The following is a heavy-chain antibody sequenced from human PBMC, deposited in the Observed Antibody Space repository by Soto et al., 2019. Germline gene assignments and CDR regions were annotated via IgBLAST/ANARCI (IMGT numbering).Heavy chain of an antibody. CDR3: VRGRVMITFGVVIVIDY. Sequence: GASVKVSCKASGGTFSSYTISWVRQAPGQGLEWMGWINPNTGYTDYAQKFQDRVTMTGNTSITTAYMELSGLRSEDTAVYYCVRGRVMITFGVVIVIDYWGQGSPVTVSS. D-gene: IGHD3-16*02. V-gene: IGHV1-8*02. J-gene: IGHJ4*02. CDR2: INPNTGYT. CDR1: GGTFSSYT.